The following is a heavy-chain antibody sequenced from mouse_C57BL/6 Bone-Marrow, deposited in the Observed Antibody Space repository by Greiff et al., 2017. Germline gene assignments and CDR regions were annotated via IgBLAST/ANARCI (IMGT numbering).Heavy chain of an antibody. Sequence: QVQLKQSGAELMKPGASVKLSCKATGYTFTGYWIEWVKQRPGHGLEWIGEILPGSGSTNYNEKFKGKATFTAATSSNTAYMQLSSLTTEDSAIYYCARRGAFITTVGEDYWGQGTTLTVSS. CDR3: ARRGAFITTVGEDY. D-gene: IGHD1-1*01. CDR1: GYTFTGYW. V-gene: IGHV1-9*01. CDR2: ILPGSGST. J-gene: IGHJ2*01.